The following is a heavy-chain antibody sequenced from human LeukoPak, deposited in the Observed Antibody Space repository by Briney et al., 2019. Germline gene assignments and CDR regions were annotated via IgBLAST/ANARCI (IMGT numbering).Heavy chain of an antibody. CDR3: ARVFGYYDSSGRTHSLDY. D-gene: IGHD3-22*01. J-gene: IGHJ4*02. Sequence: SETLSLTCTVSGGSISSSSYYWGWIRQPPGKGLEWIGSIYYSGSTYYNPSLKSRVTISVDTSKNQFSLKLSSVTAADTAVYYCARVFGYYDSSGRTHSLDYWGQGTLVTVSS. CDR2: IYYSGST. CDR1: GGSISSSSYY. V-gene: IGHV4-39*07.